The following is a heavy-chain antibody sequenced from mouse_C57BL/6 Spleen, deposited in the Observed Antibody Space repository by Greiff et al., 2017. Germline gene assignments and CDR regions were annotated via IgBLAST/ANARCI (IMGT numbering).Heavy chain of an antibody. Sequence: QVQLQQPGAELVMPGASVKLSCKASGYTFTSYWMHWVKQRPGQGLEWIGEIDPSDSYTNYNQKFKGNSTLTVDKSSSTAYMQLSSLTSEDSAVYYCARGGNYDYFDYWGQGTTLTVSS. V-gene: IGHV1-69*01. D-gene: IGHD1-1*01. CDR1: GYTFTSYW. J-gene: IGHJ2*01. CDR3: ARGGNYDYFDY. CDR2: IDPSDSYT.